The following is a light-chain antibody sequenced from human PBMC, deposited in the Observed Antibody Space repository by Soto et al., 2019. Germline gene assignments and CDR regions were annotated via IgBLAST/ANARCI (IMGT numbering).Light chain of an antibody. V-gene: IGLV4-69*01. CDR3: QTWGSGIVV. CDR2: LNSDGSH. CDR1: SGHSNYA. Sequence: QPVLTQSPSASASLGASGKLTCTLSSGHSNYAIAWHQQQSEKGPRYLMKLNSDGSHSKGDGIPDRFSGSSSGAERYLTISSLQSEDEADYYGQTWGSGIVVFGGGTQLTVL. J-gene: IGLJ2*01.